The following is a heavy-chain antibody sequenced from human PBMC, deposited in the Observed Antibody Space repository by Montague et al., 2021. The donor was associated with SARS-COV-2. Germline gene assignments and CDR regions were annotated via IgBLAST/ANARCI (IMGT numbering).Heavy chain of an antibody. V-gene: IGHV4-34*01. D-gene: IGHD3-22*01. Sequence: SETLSLTCAVYGGSFSGYYWSWIRQPQGKGLEWIGEINKSESANNNQYLKSRVTISIDTSKNKISLRLTSVTAADTAVYYCARGLLTINMIVFVMAGASNCFDPWGQGTLVTVSS. J-gene: IGHJ5*02. CDR1: GGSFSGYY. CDR2: INKSESA. CDR3: ARGLLTINMIVFVMAGASNCFDP.